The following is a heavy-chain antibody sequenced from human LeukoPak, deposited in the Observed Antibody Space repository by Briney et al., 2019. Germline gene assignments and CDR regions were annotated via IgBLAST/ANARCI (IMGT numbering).Heavy chain of an antibody. CDR1: GFTFSTYG. Sequence: PGGSLRLSCAASGFTFSTYGMSWVRQAPGKGLEWVSAVSSTGGTTYYADSVKGRFTISRDNSKNTLFLQINSLRAEDTAVYYCAKNGDRGAFCCGGTCYPYYYYYMDVWGKGTTVTISS. D-gene: IGHD2-15*01. CDR2: VSSTGGTT. V-gene: IGHV3-23*01. J-gene: IGHJ6*03. CDR3: AKNGDRGAFCCGGTCYPYYYYYMDV.